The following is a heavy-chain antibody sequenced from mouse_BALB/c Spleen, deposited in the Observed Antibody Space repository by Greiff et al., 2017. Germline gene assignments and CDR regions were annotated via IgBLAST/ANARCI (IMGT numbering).Heavy chain of an antibody. J-gene: IGHJ1*01. CDR1: GFTFSSFG. Sequence: EVKLVESGGGLVQPGGSRKLSCAASGFTFSSFGMHWVRQAPEKGLEWVAYISSGSSTIYYADTVKGRFTISRDNPKNTLFLQMTSLRSEDTAMYYCARGRENCDSWYFDVWGAGTTVTVSS. D-gene: IGHD4-1*01. CDR2: ISSGSSTI. CDR3: ARGRENCDSWYFDV. V-gene: IGHV5-17*02.